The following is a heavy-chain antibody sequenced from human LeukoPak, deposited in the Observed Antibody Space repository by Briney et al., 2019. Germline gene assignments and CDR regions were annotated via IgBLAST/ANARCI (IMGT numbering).Heavy chain of an antibody. J-gene: IGHJ4*02. Sequence: GGSLRLSCAASGFTFSSHSMNWVRQAPGKGLEWVSSISSSSSYIYYADSVKGRFTISRDNAKNSLYLQMNSLRAEDTAVYYCARDRPSDFWSGYYYYWGQGTLVTVSS. CDR1: GFTFSSHS. V-gene: IGHV3-21*01. CDR3: ARDRPSDFWSGYYYY. D-gene: IGHD3-3*01. CDR2: ISSSSSYI.